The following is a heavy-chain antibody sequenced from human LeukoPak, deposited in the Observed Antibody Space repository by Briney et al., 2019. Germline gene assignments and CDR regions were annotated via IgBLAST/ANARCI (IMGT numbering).Heavy chain of an antibody. V-gene: IGHV3-48*04. Sequence: PGGSLRLSCAASGFTFSSYSMNWVRQAPGKGLEWVSYISSSSSTIYYADSVKGRFTISRDNAKNLLYLQMNSLRAEDTAVYYCARAIMDYDILTGYSDWFDPWGQGTLVTVSS. CDR2: ISSSSSTI. CDR3: ARAIMDYDILTGYSDWFDP. CDR1: GFTFSSYS. D-gene: IGHD3-9*01. J-gene: IGHJ5*02.